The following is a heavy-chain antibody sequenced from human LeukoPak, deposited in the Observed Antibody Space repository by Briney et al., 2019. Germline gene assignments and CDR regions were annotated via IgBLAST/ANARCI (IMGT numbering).Heavy chain of an antibody. CDR1: GLPLSRYG. D-gene: IGHD5-12*01. J-gene: IGHJ4*02. CDR3: ARDYDPRGYSGYDY. V-gene: IGHV3-21*01. Sequence: RGSPLRLPCRVCGLPLSRYGMKWVRQARGKGLEWVSSISSSSSYIYYADSVKGRFTISRDNAKNSLYLQMNSLRAEDTAVYYCARDYDPRGYSGYDYWGQGTLVTVSS. CDR2: ISSSSSYI.